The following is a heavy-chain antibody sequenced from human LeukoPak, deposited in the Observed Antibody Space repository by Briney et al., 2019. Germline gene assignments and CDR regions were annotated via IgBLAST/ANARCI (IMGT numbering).Heavy chain of an antibody. D-gene: IGHD3-22*01. CDR2: ISSSSSYI. CDR1: GFTFDDYT. Sequence: GGSLRLSCAASGFTFDDYTMHWVRQAPGKGLEWVSCISSSSSYIYYADSVKGRFTISRDNAKNSLYLRMNSLRAEDTAVYYCASANYYDSSGYYSDYWGQGALVTVSS. J-gene: IGHJ4*02. CDR3: ASANYYDSSGYYSDY. V-gene: IGHV3-21*01.